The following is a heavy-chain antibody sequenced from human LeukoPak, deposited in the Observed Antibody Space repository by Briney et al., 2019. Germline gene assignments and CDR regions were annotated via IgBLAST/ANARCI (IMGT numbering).Heavy chain of an antibody. V-gene: IGHV3-66*02. Sequence: GGSLRLSCAASGFTFSSYAMSWVRQAPGKGLEWVSVIYSGGSTYYADSVKSRFTISRDNSKNTVYLQLNSLGTEDTAVHYCARMYYDFWSGYYFDDYMDVWGKGTTVTVSS. D-gene: IGHD3-3*01. CDR3: ARMYYDFWSGYYFDDYMDV. J-gene: IGHJ6*03. CDR2: IYSGGST. CDR1: GFTFSSYA.